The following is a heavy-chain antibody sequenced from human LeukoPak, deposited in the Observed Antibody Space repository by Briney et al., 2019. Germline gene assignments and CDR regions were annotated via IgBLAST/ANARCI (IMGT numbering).Heavy chain of an antibody. CDR3: ARVREGYYYYYMDV. CDR1: GFTFSDYY. Sequence: GGSLRLSCAASGFTFSDYYMSWIRQAPGKGLEWVSYISSSGSTIYYADSVKGRFTISRDNAKNSLYLQMNSLRAEDTAVYYCARVREGYYYYYMDVWGKGTTVTVSS. CDR2: ISSSGSTI. J-gene: IGHJ6*03. V-gene: IGHV3-11*04.